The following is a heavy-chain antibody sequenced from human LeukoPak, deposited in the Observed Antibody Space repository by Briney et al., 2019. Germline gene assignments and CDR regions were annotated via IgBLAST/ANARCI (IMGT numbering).Heavy chain of an antibody. CDR1: GFTFIAYE. Sequence: GGSLRLSCTASGFTFIAYEMNWVRQAPGKGLEWLSYISTSGSDLYYADSVKGRFTISRDNAKNSLYLQMNSLRAEDTAVYYCAKETSSSFDYWGQGTLVTVSS. J-gene: IGHJ4*02. CDR2: ISTSGSDL. CDR3: AKETSSSFDY. D-gene: IGHD6-6*01. V-gene: IGHV3-48*03.